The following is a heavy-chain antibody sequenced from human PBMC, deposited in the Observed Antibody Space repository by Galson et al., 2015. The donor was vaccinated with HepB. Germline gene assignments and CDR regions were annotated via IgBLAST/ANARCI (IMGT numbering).Heavy chain of an antibody. CDR3: ARVLDCSTSICSYYFDS. CDR2: IIPIFGTA. D-gene: IGHD2-2*01. J-gene: IGHJ4*02. V-gene: IGHV1-69*13. CDR1: GGTFSKYA. Sequence: SVKVSCKVSGGTFSKYAISWVRQAPGQGLEWMGGIIPIFGTANYAQKFLGRVTITADESTSTAYMELSSLRSEDTAVYYCARVLDCSTSICSYYFDSWGQGTLVTVSS.